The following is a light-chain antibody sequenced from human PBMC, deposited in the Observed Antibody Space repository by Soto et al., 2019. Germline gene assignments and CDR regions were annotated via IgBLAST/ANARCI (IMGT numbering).Light chain of an antibody. CDR2: EVN. J-gene: IGLJ1*01. V-gene: IGLV2-23*02. CDR1: SGDVGSYDL. CDR3: CSYAGSSTFYV. Sequence: QSALTQPASVSGSPEQSITISCTGTSGDVGSYDLVSWYQQHPVKAPTLMIYEVNKRPSGVSNRFSGSKSGNTASLTISGLQAEDEADYYCCSYAGSSTFYVFGTGTKLTVL.